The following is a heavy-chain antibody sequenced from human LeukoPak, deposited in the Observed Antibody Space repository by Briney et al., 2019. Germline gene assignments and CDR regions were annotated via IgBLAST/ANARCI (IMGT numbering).Heavy chain of an antibody. V-gene: IGHV3-30-3*01. CDR2: VSSDGSNR. D-gene: IGHD6-13*01. Sequence: QAGGSLRLSCAASGFTFSSYALQWVRQAPGQGLEWVAVVSSDGSNRFYAASVKGRFTVSRDNSKNTLYLQMNTLRAEDTAVYYCARDVSIAATGAFDYWGQGTLVTVSS. J-gene: IGHJ4*02. CDR3: ARDVSIAATGAFDY. CDR1: GFTFSSYA.